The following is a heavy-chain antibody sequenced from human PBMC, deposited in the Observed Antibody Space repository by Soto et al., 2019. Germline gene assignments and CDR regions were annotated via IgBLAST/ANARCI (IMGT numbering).Heavy chain of an antibody. J-gene: IGHJ6*03. CDR1: GFTFSSYG. V-gene: IGHV3-33*01. D-gene: IGHD4-4*01. CDR3: ARDRTVTTFAYYYYYMDV. Sequence: GGSLRLSCAASGFTFSSYGMHWVRQAPGKGLEWVAVIWYDGSNKYYADSVKGRLTISRDNSKNTLYLQMNSLRAEDTAVYYCARDRTVTTFAYYYYYMDVWGKGTTVTVS. CDR2: IWYDGSNK.